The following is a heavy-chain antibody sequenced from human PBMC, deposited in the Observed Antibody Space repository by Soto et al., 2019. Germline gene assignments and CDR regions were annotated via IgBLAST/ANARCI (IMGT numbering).Heavy chain of an antibody. CDR3: AKDASPSGWDRGGFDY. CDR1: GFTFSSYA. CDR2: ISGSGGST. D-gene: IGHD6-19*01. V-gene: IGHV3-23*01. Sequence: EVQLLESGGGLVQPGGSLRLSCAASGFTFSSYAMSWVRQAPGKGLEWVSAISGSGGSTYYADSVKGRFTISRDNSKNTVHLQMISLRAGDTAVYYCAKDASPSGWDRGGFDYWGQGTLVTVSS. J-gene: IGHJ4*02.